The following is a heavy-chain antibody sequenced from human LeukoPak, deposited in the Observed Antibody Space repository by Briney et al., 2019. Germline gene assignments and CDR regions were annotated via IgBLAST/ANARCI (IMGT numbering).Heavy chain of an antibody. Sequence: GGSLRLSCAASGFTFDDYGMSWVRQAPGKGLDWVSRINCNGGGTGYANPVNGRFTISPDNARNSLYLQMNSLRAEDTALYSCARALRTTYYYDGSGYYYDAFDIWGQGTMVTVSS. CDR3: ARALRTTYYYDGSGYYYDAFDI. D-gene: IGHD3-22*01. CDR2: INCNGGGT. J-gene: IGHJ3*02. V-gene: IGHV3-20*04. CDR1: GFTFDDYG.